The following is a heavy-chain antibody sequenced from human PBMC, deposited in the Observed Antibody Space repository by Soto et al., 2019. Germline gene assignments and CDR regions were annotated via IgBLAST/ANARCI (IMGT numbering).Heavy chain of an antibody. CDR1: GGSISSYY. CDR3: ARQVPKLPNNWFDP. CDR2: IYYSGST. Sequence: PSETLSLTCTVSGGSISSYYWSWTRQPPGKGLEWIGYIYYSGSTNYNPSLKSRVTISVDTSKNQFSLKLSSVTAADTAVYYCARQVPKLPNNWFDPWGQGTLVTVS. J-gene: IGHJ5*02. V-gene: IGHV4-59*08. D-gene: IGHD2-2*01.